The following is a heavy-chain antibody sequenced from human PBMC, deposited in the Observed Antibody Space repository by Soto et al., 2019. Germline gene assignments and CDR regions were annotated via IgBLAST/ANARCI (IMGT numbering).Heavy chain of an antibody. CDR1: GFTIYKND. V-gene: IGHV3-66*01. CDR2: MHFDGSA. D-gene: IGHD4-17*01. CDR3: AAYGPNSGDGY. J-gene: IGHJ4*02. Sequence: EVQLVQSGRGLVQPGGSLRLSCVASGFTIYKNDMIWVRQAPGKGLEWVAHMHFDGSAYYADSVKGRFTISKDNSKNTLYFQMNSLRSEDTAVYYCAAYGPNSGDGYWGQGTLITVSS.